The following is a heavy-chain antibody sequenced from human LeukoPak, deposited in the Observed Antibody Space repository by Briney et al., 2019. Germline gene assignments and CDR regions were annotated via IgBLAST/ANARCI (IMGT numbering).Heavy chain of an antibody. CDR3: ARGGPQWVTGENKYYFDY. J-gene: IGHJ4*02. CDR1: GYTFTSYG. CDR2: ISAYNGNT. V-gene: IGHV1-18*01. D-gene: IGHD1-26*01. Sequence: ASVKVSRKASGYTFTSYGISWVRQAPGQGLEWMGWISAYNGNTNYAQKLQGRVTMTTDTSTSTAYMELRSLRSDDTAVYYCARGGPQWVTGENKYYFDYWGQGPLVTVSS.